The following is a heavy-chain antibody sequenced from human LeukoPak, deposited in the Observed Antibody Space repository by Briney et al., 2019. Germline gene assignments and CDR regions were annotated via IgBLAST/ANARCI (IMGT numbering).Heavy chain of an antibody. CDR2: ISAYNGNT. J-gene: IGHJ4*02. CDR3: ARETYYDYVWGRYRYHNRGYYFDY. Sequence: AASVKVSCKASGYTFTSYGISWVRQAPGQGLEWMGWISAYNGNTNYAQKLQGRVTMTTDTSTSTAYMELRSLRSDDTAVYYCARETYYDYVWGRYRYHNRGYYFDYWGQGTLVTVSS. V-gene: IGHV1-18*01. D-gene: IGHD3-16*02. CDR1: GYTFTSYG.